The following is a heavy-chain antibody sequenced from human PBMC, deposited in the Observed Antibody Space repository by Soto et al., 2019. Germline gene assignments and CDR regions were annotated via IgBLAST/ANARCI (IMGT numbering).Heavy chain of an antibody. CDR2: TDTDGSRK. V-gene: IGHV3-7*03. CDR1: GCNFNTYW. J-gene: IGHJ6*02. CDR3: GRVTLDGNYANGVDV. D-gene: IGHD4-17*01. Sequence: GSLRRAGSGSGCNFNTYWMYWVRQAPGKGLEWVANTDTDGSRKNYVDSVKGRFIISRDNAKNSLFLQMNSLRADDTAVYYCGRVTLDGNYANGVDVWGQGTKVTVYS.